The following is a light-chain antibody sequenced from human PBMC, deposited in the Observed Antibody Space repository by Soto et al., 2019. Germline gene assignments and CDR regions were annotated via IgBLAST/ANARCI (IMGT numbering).Light chain of an antibody. CDR3: SSYTSSSTLNVV. CDR2: DVS. V-gene: IGLV2-14*01. J-gene: IGLJ2*01. Sequence: QSVLTQPASVSGSPGQSIPISCTGTSSDVGGYNYVSWYQQHPGKAPKLMIYDVSNRPSGVSNRFSGSKSGNTASLTISGLQAEDEADYYCSSYTSSSTLNVVFGGGTKVTVL. CDR1: SSDVGGYNY.